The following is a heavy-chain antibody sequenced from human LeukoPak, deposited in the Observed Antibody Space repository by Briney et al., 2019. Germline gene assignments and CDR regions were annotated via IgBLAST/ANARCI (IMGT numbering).Heavy chain of an antibody. Sequence: ASVKVSCKASGYTFTSYGISWVRQAPGHGLEWMGWISAYNGNTNYAQKLQGRVTMTTDTSTSTAYMELRSLRSDDTAVYYCARCGHRIAVAGYYYYYYMDVWGKGTTVTVSS. CDR2: ISAYNGNT. J-gene: IGHJ6*03. V-gene: IGHV1-18*01. CDR1: GYTFTSYG. CDR3: ARCGHRIAVAGYYYYYYMDV. D-gene: IGHD6-19*01.